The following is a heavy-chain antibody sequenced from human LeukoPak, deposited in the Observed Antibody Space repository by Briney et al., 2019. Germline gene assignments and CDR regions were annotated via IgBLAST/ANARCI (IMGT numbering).Heavy chain of an antibody. V-gene: IGHV3-74*01. Sequence: PGGALRLACAASGFTFSSYWMVWVRPAPGKGLVWVSRINGDGTRRGYADSVRGRFTISRDNAKNTVDLQMDSLGPEDTALYYCARDLRPADHWGQGVLVTFSS. J-gene: IGHJ5*02. CDR1: GFTFSSYW. CDR2: INGDGTRR. CDR3: ARDLRPADH.